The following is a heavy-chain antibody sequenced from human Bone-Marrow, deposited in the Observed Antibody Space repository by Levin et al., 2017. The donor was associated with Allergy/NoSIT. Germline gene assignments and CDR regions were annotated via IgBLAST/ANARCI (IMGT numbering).Heavy chain of an antibody. Sequence: SCAASGFTFRHYTMNWVRQAPGKGLEWVSCITSSGDSTYYADSVKGRFTISRDNAKNSLYLQLNRLRDEDTAMYYCARDPARGYYDSSGYSGDHWGQGTLVTVSS. CDR3: ARDPARGYYDSSGYSGDH. D-gene: IGHD3-22*01. CDR2: ITSSGDST. J-gene: IGHJ4*02. V-gene: IGHV3-48*02. CDR1: GFTFRHYT.